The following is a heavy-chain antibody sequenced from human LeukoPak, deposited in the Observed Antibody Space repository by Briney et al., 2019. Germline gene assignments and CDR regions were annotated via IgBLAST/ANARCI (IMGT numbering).Heavy chain of an antibody. V-gene: IGHV3-7*01. Sequence: GGSLRLSCAAFGFTFSNYWMSWVRQAPGKGPEWVAHINKDGSEKYYVDSAKGRFTISRDNAKNSVYLQMDSLRVEDTAVYYCARDKVTYWGQGTLVTVSS. CDR2: INKDGSEK. J-gene: IGHJ4*02. CDR1: GFTFSNYW. CDR3: ARDKVTY.